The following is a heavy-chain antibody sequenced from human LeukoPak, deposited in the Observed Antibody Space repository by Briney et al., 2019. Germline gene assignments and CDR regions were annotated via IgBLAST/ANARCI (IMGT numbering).Heavy chain of an antibody. CDR2: IYPGDSDT. D-gene: IGHD3-22*01. J-gene: IGHJ6*02. CDR1: GYGFTSYW. V-gene: IGHV5-51*01. CDR3: ASRSENYYDSSGYYPDYGMDV. Sequence: GESLKISCKGSGYGFTSYWIGWVRQMPGKGLEWMGIIYPGDSDTRYSPSFQGQVTISADKSISTAYLQWSSLKASDTAMYYCASRSENYYDSSGYYPDYGMDVWGQGTTVTVSS.